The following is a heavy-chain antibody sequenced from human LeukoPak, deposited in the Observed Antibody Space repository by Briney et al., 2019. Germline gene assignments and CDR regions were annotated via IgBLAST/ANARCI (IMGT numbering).Heavy chain of an antibody. D-gene: IGHD3-22*01. Sequence: SETLSLTCTVSGGSVSSGSYYWSWIRQPPGKGLEWIGYIYYSGSTNYNPSLKSRVTISVDTSKNQFSLKLSSVTAADTAVYYYARAPDYYDSSQGIFQHWGQGTLVTVSS. CDR3: ARAPDYYDSSQGIFQH. V-gene: IGHV4-61*01. J-gene: IGHJ1*01. CDR2: IYYSGST. CDR1: GGSVSSGSYY.